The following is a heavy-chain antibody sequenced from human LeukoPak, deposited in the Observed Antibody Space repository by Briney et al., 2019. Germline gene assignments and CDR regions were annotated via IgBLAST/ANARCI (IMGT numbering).Heavy chain of an antibody. CDR3: AKHSSSWYDAFDI. V-gene: IGHV3-23*01. J-gene: IGHJ3*02. D-gene: IGHD6-13*01. Sequence: GGSLRLSCAASGFTFSSYAMSWVGQAPGKGLEWVSAISGSGGSTYYADSVKGRFTISRDNSKNTLYLQMNSLRAEDTAVYYCAKHSSSWYDAFDIWGQGTMVTVSS. CDR2: ISGSGGST. CDR1: GFTFSSYA.